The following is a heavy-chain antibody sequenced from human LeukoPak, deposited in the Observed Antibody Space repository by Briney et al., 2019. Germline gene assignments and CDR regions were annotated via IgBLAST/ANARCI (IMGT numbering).Heavy chain of an antibody. CDR2: ISSSGSTI. D-gene: IGHD2-2*01. Sequence: GGSLRLSCAASGFTFSDYYMSWIRQAPGKGLEWVSYISSSGSTIYYADSVKGRFTISRDNSKNTLYLQMNSLRAEDTAVYYCAKDRLQVPADYWGQGTLVTVSS. CDR3: AKDRLQVPADY. V-gene: IGHV3-11*01. CDR1: GFTFSDYY. J-gene: IGHJ4*02.